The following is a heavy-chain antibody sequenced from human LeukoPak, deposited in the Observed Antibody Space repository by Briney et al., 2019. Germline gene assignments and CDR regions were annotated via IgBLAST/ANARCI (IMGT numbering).Heavy chain of an antibody. D-gene: IGHD4-23*01. CDR1: GYTFTSYD. V-gene: IGHV1-8*01. CDR3: ARDNSVEDTAWWFDP. CDR2: MNPNSDNT. J-gene: IGHJ5*02. Sequence: ASVKVSCKASGYTFTSYDINWVRQATGQGLEWMGWMNPNSDNTGYAQKFQGRVTMTRNTSISTAYMELSSLRSEDTAVYYCARDNSVEDTAWWFDPWGQGTLVTVSS.